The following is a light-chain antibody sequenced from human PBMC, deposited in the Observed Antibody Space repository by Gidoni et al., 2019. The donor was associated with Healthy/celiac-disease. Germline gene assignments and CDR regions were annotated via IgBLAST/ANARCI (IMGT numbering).Light chain of an antibody. CDR3: QQRSNWPPFT. J-gene: IGKJ3*01. Sequence: MLTQSPSTLSLSPGERATLSCRASQSVSSYLAWYQQKPGQAPRLLIYDAANRATGIPARFSGSGSGTDFTLTISSLEPEDVAVYYCQQRSNWPPFTFGPGTKVDIK. CDR2: DAA. V-gene: IGKV3-11*01. CDR1: QSVSSY.